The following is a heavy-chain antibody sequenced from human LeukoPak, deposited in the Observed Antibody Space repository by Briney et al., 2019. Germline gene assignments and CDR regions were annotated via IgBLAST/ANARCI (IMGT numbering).Heavy chain of an antibody. CDR1: GYSFTSYY. CDR2: INPSGSSA. V-gene: IGHV1-46*01. CDR3: ARGSLGVAVEVNDY. Sequence: ASVKVSCKASGYSFTSYYMHWVRQAPGQGLEWMGFINPSGSSAAYAQKFQGRLTMTRDMFTSTDYMELTSLTSDDTAVYYCARGSLGVAVEVNDYWGQGTLVTVSS. D-gene: IGHD2-15*01. J-gene: IGHJ4*02.